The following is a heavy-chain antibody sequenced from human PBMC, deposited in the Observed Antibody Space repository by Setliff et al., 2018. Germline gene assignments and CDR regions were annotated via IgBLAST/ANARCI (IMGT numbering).Heavy chain of an antibody. CDR1: GGSISNYY. Sequence: SETLSLTCIVSGGSISNYYWSWIRQPPGKGLEWIGYISDSGYTNYNPALKSRVTMSVDTSKNEVSLKLSSVTAAGTAVYYCARDSHGSGSFDYWGQGTLVT. CDR3: ARDSHGSGSFDY. J-gene: IGHJ4*02. CDR2: ISDSGYT. V-gene: IGHV4-59*01. D-gene: IGHD3-10*01.